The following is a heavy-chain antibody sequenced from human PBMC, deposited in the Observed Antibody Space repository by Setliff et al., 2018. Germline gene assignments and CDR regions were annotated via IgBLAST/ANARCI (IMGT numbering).Heavy chain of an antibody. V-gene: IGHV4-4*08. CDR1: GGSISSYY. CDR2: IYTSGST. D-gene: IGHD2-15*01. Sequence: SETLSLTCTVSGGSISSYYWSWIRQPPWKGLEWIGYIYTSGSTNTNPSLMSRVTISLDASKNQFSLRLASVTAADTAIYYCARFIAVSGLDYWGQGARVTVSS. CDR3: ARFIAVSGLDY. J-gene: IGHJ4*02.